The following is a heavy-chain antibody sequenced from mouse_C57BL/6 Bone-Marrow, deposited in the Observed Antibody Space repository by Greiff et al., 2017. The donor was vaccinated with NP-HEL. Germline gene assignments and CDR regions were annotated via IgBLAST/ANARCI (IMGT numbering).Heavy chain of an antibody. Sequence: EVTLMDSGGGLVKPGGSLKLSCAASGFTFSSYAMSWVRQTPEKRLEGVATISDGGSYTYYPDNVKGRFTISRDNAKNNLYLQMSHLKSEDSAMYYCARDYYGSSYRFAYWGQGTLVTVSA. CDR1: GFTFSSYA. CDR2: ISDGGSYT. D-gene: IGHD1-1*01. V-gene: IGHV5-4*01. J-gene: IGHJ3*01. CDR3: ARDYYGSSYRFAY.